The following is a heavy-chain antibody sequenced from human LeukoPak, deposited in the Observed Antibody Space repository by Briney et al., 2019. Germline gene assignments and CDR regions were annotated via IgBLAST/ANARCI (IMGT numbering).Heavy chain of an antibody. J-gene: IGHJ6*03. CDR2: ISTSSWTI. CDR3: ARGPAVADYFQYYYIDV. CDR1: GFTFSSYA. D-gene: IGHD6-19*01. V-gene: IGHV3-48*01. Sequence: GGSLRLSCAASGFTFSSYAMNWVRQAPGKGLEWVSYISTSSWTIYYADSVKGRFTISRDNAKNSLYLQMNTLRAEDTAVYYCARGPAVADYFQYYYIDVWGKGTTVTVSS.